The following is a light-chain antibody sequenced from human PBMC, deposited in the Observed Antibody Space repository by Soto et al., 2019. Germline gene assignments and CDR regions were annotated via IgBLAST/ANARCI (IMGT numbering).Light chain of an antibody. V-gene: IGKV1-6*01. Sequence: AIQMTQSPSSLSVSVGERVTITCRGSQDIGTEVGWYQQKPGKAPRLLIYGTFSLQSGVPSRFSGSGSGTDFTLTISSLQPDDFATYYCLQDSKYPRTFGQGTKVEVK. J-gene: IGKJ1*01. CDR1: QDIGTE. CDR2: GTF. CDR3: LQDSKYPRT.